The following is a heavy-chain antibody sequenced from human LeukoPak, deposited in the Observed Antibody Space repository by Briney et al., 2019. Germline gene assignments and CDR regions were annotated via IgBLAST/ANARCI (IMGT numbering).Heavy chain of an antibody. CDR3: SKRGPNTGWHFFDH. Sequence: GGSLRLSCAVSGSTFSNYAMSWVRQTPARGLEWVSSINEVGDDTNYVDSVRGRFTVSRDNSKNTLYLQLNSLRAEDTALYYCSKRGPNTGWHFFDHWGREPWSPSP. CDR1: GSTFSNYA. D-gene: IGHD6-19*01. J-gene: IGHJ5*02. V-gene: IGHV3-23*01. CDR2: INEVGDDT.